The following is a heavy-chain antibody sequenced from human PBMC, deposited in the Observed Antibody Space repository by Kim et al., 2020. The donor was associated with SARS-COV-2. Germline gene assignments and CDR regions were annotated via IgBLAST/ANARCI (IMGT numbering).Heavy chain of an antibody. CDR2: INPNSGGT. D-gene: IGHD2-2*02. J-gene: IGHJ3*02. CDR1: GYTFTGYY. V-gene: IGHV1-2*02. CDR3: ARVIQGYCSSTSCYSAFDI. Sequence: ASVKVSCKASGYTFTGYYMHWVRQAPGQGLEWMGWINPNSGGTNYAQKFQGRVTMTRDTSISTAYMELSRLRSDDTAVYYCARVIQGYCSSTSCYSAFDIWGQGTMVTVSS.